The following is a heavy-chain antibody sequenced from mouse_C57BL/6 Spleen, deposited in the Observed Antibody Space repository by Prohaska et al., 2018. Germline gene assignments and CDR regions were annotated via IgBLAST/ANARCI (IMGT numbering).Heavy chain of an antibody. CDR1: GYTFTDYN. V-gene: IGHV1-22*01. Sequence: SVKMSCKASGYTFTDYNMHWVKQSHGKSLSWIGYINPNNGGTSYNQKFKGKATLTVNKSSSTAYMELRSLTSEDSAVYYCARKDYYLGYWGQGTTRTVSS. CDR3: ARKDYYLGY. J-gene: IGHJ2*01. CDR2: INPNNGGT.